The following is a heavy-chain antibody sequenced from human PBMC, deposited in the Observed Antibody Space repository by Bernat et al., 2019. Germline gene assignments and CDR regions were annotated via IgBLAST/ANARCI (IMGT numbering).Heavy chain of an antibody. CDR1: GFTFTDYY. CDR3: ARDRDYGDPDAFDI. CDR2: ITSSGSYA. D-gene: IGHD4-17*01. J-gene: IGHJ3*02. V-gene: IGHV3-11*06. Sequence: QVQLVESGGGLVGPGGSLRLSCAASGFTFTDYYMSWIRQAPGKGLEWLSYITSSGSYAKYADSVKGRFTISRDNAKKSLYLQMNSLRDEDTAVYYCARDRDYGDPDAFDIWGQGTMVTVSS.